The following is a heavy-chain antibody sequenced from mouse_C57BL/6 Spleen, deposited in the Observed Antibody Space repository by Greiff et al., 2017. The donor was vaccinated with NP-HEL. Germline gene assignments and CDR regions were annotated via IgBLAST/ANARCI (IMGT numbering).Heavy chain of an antibody. CDR2: ISDGGSYT. Sequence: EVRLVESGGGLVKPGGSLKLSCAASGFTFSSYAMSWVRQTPEKRLEWVATISDGGSYTYYPDNVKGRFTISRNNAKNNLYLQMSHLKSEDTAMYYCARDFFDYWGQGTTLTVSS. J-gene: IGHJ2*01. CDR1: GFTFSSYA. V-gene: IGHV5-4*01. CDR3: ARDFFDY.